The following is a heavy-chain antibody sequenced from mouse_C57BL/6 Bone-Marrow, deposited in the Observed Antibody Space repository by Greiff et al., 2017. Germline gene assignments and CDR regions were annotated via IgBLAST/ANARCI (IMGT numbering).Heavy chain of an antibody. J-gene: IGHJ4*01. CDR3: ARDYDYDGGYAMDY. Sequence: VQLQQPGAELVKPGASVKLSCKASGYTFTSYWMHWVKQRPGRGLEWIGRIDTNSGGTKYNEKFKSKATLTVDKPSSTAYMQLSSLTSEDSAVYYCARDYDYDGGYAMDYWGQGTSVTVSS. D-gene: IGHD2-4*01. CDR1: GYTFTSYW. V-gene: IGHV1-72*01. CDR2: IDTNSGGT.